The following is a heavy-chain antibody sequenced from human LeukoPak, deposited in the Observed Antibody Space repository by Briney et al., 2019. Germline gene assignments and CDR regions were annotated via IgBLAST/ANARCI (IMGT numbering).Heavy chain of an antibody. V-gene: IGHV4-59*01. J-gene: IGHJ4*02. CDR2: VYYSGST. CDR1: GGSISSYY. CDR3: ARSELLWFGGVNSGFDY. D-gene: IGHD3-10*01. Sequence: SETLSLTCTVSGGSISSYYWSWIRQPPGKGLEWIGYVYYSGSTNYNPSLKGRVTISVDTSKSQFSLKLSSVTAADTAVYYCARSELLWFGGVNSGFDYWGQGTLVTVSS.